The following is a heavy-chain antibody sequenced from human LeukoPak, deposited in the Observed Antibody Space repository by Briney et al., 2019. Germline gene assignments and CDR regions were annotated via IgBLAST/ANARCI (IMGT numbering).Heavy chain of an antibody. CDR1: GGSISSYY. J-gene: IGHJ4*02. D-gene: IGHD1/OR15-1a*01. CDR3: ARDRHWTNDWVFDY. V-gene: IGHV4-4*07. CDR2: IYTSGST. Sequence: SETLSLTCTVSGGSISSYYWSWIRQPAGKGLEGIGRIYTSGSTNYNPSLKSRVTMSVDASKNQFSLKLSSVTAADTAVYYCARDRHWTNDWVFDYWGQGTLVTVSS.